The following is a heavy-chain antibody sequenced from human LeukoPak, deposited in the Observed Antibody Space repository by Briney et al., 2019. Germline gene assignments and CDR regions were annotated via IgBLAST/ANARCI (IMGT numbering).Heavy chain of an antibody. V-gene: IGHV3-23*01. CDR3: AKDIRHMHHASSGWIYYYYMDV. Sequence: GGSLRLSCAASGFTFSSYAMSWVRQAPGKGLEWVSAISGSGGSTYYADSVKGRFTISRDNSKNTLYLQMNSLRAEDTAVYYCAKDIRHMHHASSGWIYYYYMDVWGKGTTVTVSS. CDR1: GFTFSSYA. D-gene: IGHD6-19*01. J-gene: IGHJ6*03. CDR2: ISGSGGST.